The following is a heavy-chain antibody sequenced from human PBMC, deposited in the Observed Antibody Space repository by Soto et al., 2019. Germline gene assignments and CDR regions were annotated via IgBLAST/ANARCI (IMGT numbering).Heavy chain of an antibody. CDR3: ARDQGWEVPAAIYPAPDRGYYYYMDV. Sequence: GGSLRLSCAASGFTFSSYAMHWVRQAPGKGLEYVSAISSNGGSTYYANSVKGRFTISRDNSKNTLYLQMGSLRAEDMAVYYCARDQGWEVPAAIYPAPDRGYYYYMDVWGKGTTVTVSS. CDR1: GFTFSSYA. V-gene: IGHV3-64*01. CDR2: ISSNGGST. J-gene: IGHJ6*03. D-gene: IGHD2-2*01.